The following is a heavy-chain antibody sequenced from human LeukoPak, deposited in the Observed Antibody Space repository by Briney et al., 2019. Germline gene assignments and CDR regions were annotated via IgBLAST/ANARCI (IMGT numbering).Heavy chain of an antibody. J-gene: IGHJ4*02. D-gene: IGHD3/OR15-3a*01. V-gene: IGHV4-39*01. CDR1: GGSVRSTSFY. Sequence: SETLSLTCNVSGGSVRSTSFYWGWIRQPPGKGLEWIGSIYYTGNTYYNASLKSRVTISIDTSKNQISLRLTSVTAADTAMYYCARQTGSGLFTLPGGQGTLVTVSS. CDR3: ARQTGSGLFTLP. CDR2: IYYTGNT.